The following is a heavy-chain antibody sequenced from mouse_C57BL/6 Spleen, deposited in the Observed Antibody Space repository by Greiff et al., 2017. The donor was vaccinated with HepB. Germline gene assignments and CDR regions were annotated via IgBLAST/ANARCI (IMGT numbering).Heavy chain of an antibody. CDR1: GFNIKDDY. V-gene: IGHV14-4*01. CDR2: IDPENGDT. Sequence: VHVKQSGAELVRPGASVKLSCTASGFNIKDDYMHWVKQRPEQGLEWIGWIDPENGDTEYASKFQGKATITADTSSNTAYLQLSSLTSEDTAVYYCTTPYPGYWGQGTTLTVSS. CDR3: TTPYPGY. J-gene: IGHJ2*01.